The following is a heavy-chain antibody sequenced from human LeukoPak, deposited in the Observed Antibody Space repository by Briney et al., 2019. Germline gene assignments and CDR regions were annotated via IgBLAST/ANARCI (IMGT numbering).Heavy chain of an antibody. J-gene: IGHJ4*02. D-gene: IGHD4-23*01. CDR3: ARRSDYGGNWNYFDY. Sequence: GGSLRLSCAASGFTFSIHGMNWVRQAPGKGLGWVSIISGRDDDTHYADSVKGRFTISRDNSKNTLYLQMNSLRAEDTAVYYCARRSDYGGNWNYFDYWGQGTLVTVSS. V-gene: IGHV3-23*01. CDR1: GFTFSIHG. CDR2: ISGRDDDT.